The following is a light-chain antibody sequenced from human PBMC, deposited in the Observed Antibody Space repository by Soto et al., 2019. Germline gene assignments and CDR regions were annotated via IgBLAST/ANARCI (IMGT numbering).Light chain of an antibody. J-gene: IGLJ1*01. V-gene: IGLV2-11*01. CDR2: DVS. Sequence: QSALTQPRSVSGSPGQSVTISCTGTSSDVGGYNYVSWYQQHPGKAPKLMIYDVSKRPPGVPDRFSGSRSGNTASLPISGLQAEDEADYYCCSYAGSYTHVFGTGTKVTVL. CDR1: SSDVGGYNY. CDR3: CSYAGSYTHV.